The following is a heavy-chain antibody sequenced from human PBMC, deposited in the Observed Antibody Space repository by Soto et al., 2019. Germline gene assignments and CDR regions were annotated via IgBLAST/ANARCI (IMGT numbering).Heavy chain of an antibody. CDR3: ARSYYDSTGFAVDP. Sequence: QMQLQESGPGLVKPSETLSLTCTVSGASVNTGYWSWIRQPPGKGLEWIGFMYFGGSFNYNPSLTXXVXLSVETSKNQFSMTLTSVPAADPAVYYCARSYYDSTGFAVDPWGQGILVTVSS. CDR2: MYFGGSF. D-gene: IGHD3-22*01. V-gene: IGHV4-4*08. CDR1: GASVNTGY. J-gene: IGHJ5*02.